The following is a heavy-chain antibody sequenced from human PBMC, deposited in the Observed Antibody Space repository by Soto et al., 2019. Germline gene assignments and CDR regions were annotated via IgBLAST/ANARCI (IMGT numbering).Heavy chain of an antibody. CDR1: GYTFTSYE. D-gene: IGHD3-10*01. CDR3: ARGELLWFGELLR. CDR2: MNPNSGDT. V-gene: IGHV1-8*01. J-gene: IGHJ4*02. Sequence: QVQLVQSGAEVKKPGASVKVSCKASGYTFTSYEINWVRQATGQGLEWMGWMNPNSGDTGYAQKLQGRVTMPRTTSISTAYTELSSLRSEDTAVYYCARGELLWFGELLRWGQGTLVTVSS.